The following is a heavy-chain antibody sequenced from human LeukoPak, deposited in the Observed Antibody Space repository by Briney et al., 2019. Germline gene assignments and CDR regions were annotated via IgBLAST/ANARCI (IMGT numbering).Heavy chain of an antibody. Sequence: GGSLRLSCAASGFTFSSYGVSWVRQAPGKGLEWVSGISGSGHRTYYADSVKGRFTISRDNSKSTLYLQMNSLRAEDTAVYYCAKDLGFDPWGQGTLVTVSS. J-gene: IGHJ5*02. CDR2: ISGSGHRT. V-gene: IGHV3-23*01. CDR1: GFTFSSYG. CDR3: AKDLGFDP.